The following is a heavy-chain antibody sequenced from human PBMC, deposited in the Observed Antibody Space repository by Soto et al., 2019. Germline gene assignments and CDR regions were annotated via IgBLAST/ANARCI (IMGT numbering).Heavy chain of an antibody. V-gene: IGHV4-39*01. CDR2: IYSSGST. J-gene: IGHJ4*02. CDR3: ARAYYYDSSGYFDY. CDR1: SDSVSSSSYT. D-gene: IGHD3-22*01. Sequence: SETLSLTCTVSSDSVSSSSYTWGWIRQPPGKGPEWIGSIYSSGSTYYNPSLNSRVTVSVDTSKNQFSLKLSSVTAADTAVYYCARAYYYDSSGYFDYWGQGTLVTVSS.